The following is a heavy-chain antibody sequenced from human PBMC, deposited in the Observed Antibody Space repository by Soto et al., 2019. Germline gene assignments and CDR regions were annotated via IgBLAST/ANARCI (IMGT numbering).Heavy chain of an antibody. J-gene: IGHJ4*02. D-gene: IGHD6-19*01. Sequence: ALVKVSGEASGYTFTSSCISWVRQAPGQGLEWMGWISAYNGNTNYAQKLQGRVTMTTDTSTSTAYMELRSLRSDDTAVYYCARNPGIAVAGEFDYWGQGTLVTVS. CDR2: ISAYNGNT. CDR3: ARNPGIAVAGEFDY. V-gene: IGHV1-18*01. CDR1: GYTFTSSC.